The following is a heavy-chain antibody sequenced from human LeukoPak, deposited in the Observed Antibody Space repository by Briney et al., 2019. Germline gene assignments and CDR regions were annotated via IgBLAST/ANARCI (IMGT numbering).Heavy chain of an antibody. Sequence: SETLSLTCSVSGGSFSDYYWNWIRQSPGKGLEWIGYVYPSGSTDYNPSLKSLVTMSTDTSKNQISLKLTSVTAADTAVYFCARQATLLAGRLEAGGFDIWGRGTMVTVSS. D-gene: IGHD3-3*01. CDR3: ARQATLLAGRLEAGGFDI. CDR1: GGSFSDYY. V-gene: IGHV4-59*08. J-gene: IGHJ3*02. CDR2: VYPSGST.